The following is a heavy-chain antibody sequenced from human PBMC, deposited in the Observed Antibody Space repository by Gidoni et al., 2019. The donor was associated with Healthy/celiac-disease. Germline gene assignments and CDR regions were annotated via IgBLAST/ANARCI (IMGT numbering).Heavy chain of an antibody. CDR3: ARDGPPLNRDIVVGPGTQRAFDI. CDR2: IYYSGST. V-gene: IGHV4-39*07. Sequence: QLQLQESGPGLVKPSETLSLTCTGTGGPISSSSYYWGWHRQPQWKGLEWIGSIYYSGSTSYNPSLKSRVTISVDTSKNQFSLKLSSVTAADTAVYYCARDGPPLNRDIVVGPGTQRAFDIWGQGTMVTVSS. J-gene: IGHJ3*02. CDR1: GGPISSSSYY. D-gene: IGHD2-2*01.